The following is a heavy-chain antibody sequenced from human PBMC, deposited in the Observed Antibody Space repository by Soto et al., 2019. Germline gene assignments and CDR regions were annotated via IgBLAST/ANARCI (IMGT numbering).Heavy chain of an antibody. V-gene: IGHV4-38-2*02. D-gene: IGHD3-22*01. Sequence: PSDTLSLTCAVSGYSISSGYNWGWIREPPGEGLEWIGSISHSGSTYYNPSLKSRVTISVDTSKNQFSLKVTSVTAADTAVYYCARDLNYYDSSGYHWEAPFEYWGQGTLVTVSS. CDR3: ARDLNYYDSSGYHWEAPFEY. J-gene: IGHJ4*02. CDR1: GYSISSGYN. CDR2: ISHSGST.